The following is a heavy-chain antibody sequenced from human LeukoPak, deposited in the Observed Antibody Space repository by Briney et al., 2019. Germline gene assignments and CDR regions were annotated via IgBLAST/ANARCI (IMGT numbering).Heavy chain of an antibody. CDR1: GFTVSGTF. V-gene: IGHV3-53*01. CDR3: ARGRTLGSYDYSHFDY. J-gene: IGHJ4*02. CDR2: LYSGGST. D-gene: IGHD5-18*01. Sequence: GGSLRLSCAVSGFTVSGTFMSWVRQAPGKGLEWVSVLYSGGSTYYADSVKGRFTIPRDNSKNTLYLQINSLRAEDTAVYHCARGRTLGSYDYSHFDYWGLGTLVTVSS.